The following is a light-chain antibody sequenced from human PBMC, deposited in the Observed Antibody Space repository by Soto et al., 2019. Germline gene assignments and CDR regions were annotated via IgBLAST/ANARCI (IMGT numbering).Light chain of an antibody. Sequence: QPALTQPPSASGSPGQSVTISCTGTSSDVGGYNYVSWYQQHPGKAPKLMIYEVSKRPSGVPDRFSGSKSGNTASLTVSGLQAEDEANYYCSSYAGSNILFGGGTKLTVL. CDR3: SSYAGSNIL. CDR2: EVS. CDR1: SSDVGGYNY. V-gene: IGLV2-8*01. J-gene: IGLJ2*01.